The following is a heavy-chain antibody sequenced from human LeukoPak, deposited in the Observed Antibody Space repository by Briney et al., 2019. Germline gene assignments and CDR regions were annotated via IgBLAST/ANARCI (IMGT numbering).Heavy chain of an antibody. CDR2: INPSGGST. V-gene: IGHV1-46*01. D-gene: IGHD5-12*01. Sequence: ASVKVSCTASGYTFTGYYMHWVRQAPGQGLEWMGIINPSGGSTSYAQKFQGRVTMTRDMSTSTVYMELSSLRSEDTAVYYCARNSATNWFDPWGQGTLVTVSS. CDR1: GYTFTGYY. CDR3: ARNSATNWFDP. J-gene: IGHJ5*02.